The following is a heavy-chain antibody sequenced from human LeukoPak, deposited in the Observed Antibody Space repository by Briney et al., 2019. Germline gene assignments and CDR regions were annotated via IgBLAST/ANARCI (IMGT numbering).Heavy chain of an antibody. J-gene: IGHJ2*01. V-gene: IGHV3-66*01. Sequence: GGSLRLSCAASRFTVSSNHMNWVRQAPGKGLEWVSVIYSDGSTQYADSVKGRFTITRDNYKDTLYLQMNSLRDEDTAMYYCARRYQVSWYFDLWGRGTLVTVSS. CDR3: ARRYQVSWYFDL. CDR1: RFTVSSNH. CDR2: IYSDGST. D-gene: IGHD2-15*01.